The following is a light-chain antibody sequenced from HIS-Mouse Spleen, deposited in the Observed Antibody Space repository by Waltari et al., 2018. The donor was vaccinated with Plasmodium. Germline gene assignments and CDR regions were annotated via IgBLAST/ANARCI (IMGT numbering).Light chain of an antibody. J-gene: IGKJ3*01. CDR1: QSVSSN. CDR2: GAS. V-gene: IGKV3-15*01. Sequence: EIAITPPPATLSVSPGETATISCTASQSVSSNLAWYQQKPGQAPRLLIYGASTRATGIPARFSGSGSGTEFTLTISSLQSEDFAVYDCQQYNNWSFTFGPRTKVDIK. CDR3: QQYNNWSFT.